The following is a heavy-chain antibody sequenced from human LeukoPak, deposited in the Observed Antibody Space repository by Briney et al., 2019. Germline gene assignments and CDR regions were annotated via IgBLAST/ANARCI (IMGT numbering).Heavy chain of an antibody. J-gene: IGHJ4*02. Sequence: ASVKASCKASGYTFTGYSMHWVRQAPGQGLEWMGWINPNSGDTNYAQNFQGRVTMTRDTSISTAYMEVSRLRSDDTAVYYCALPSAGGFDYWGQGTLVTVSS. CDR1: GYTFTGYS. D-gene: IGHD3-16*01. CDR3: ALPSAGGFDY. V-gene: IGHV1-2*02. CDR2: INPNSGDT.